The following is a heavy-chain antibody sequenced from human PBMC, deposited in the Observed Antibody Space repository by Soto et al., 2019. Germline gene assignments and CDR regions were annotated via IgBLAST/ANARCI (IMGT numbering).Heavy chain of an antibody. Sequence: PGGSLRLSCAASGFTFSNSWMHWVRQAPGQGPVWVSRINSDGTTINSAASVRGRFTISRDNAKNTLYLQMDSLRAEDTAVYYCTRAGNYRFDYWGQGTLVTVSS. CDR2: INSDGTTI. V-gene: IGHV3-74*01. J-gene: IGHJ4*02. CDR3: TRAGNYRFDY. CDR1: GFTFSNSW. D-gene: IGHD1-7*01.